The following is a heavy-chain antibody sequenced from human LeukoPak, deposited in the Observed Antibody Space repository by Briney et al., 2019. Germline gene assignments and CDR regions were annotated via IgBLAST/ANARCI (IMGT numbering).Heavy chain of an antibody. V-gene: IGHV4-59*08. J-gene: IGHJ4*02. Sequence: PSETLSLTCTVSGGSISSYYWSWIRQPPGKGLEWIGYIYYSGSTYYNPSLKSRVTISGDTSKNQFSLKLSSVTAADTAVYYCARTSLVSRGIDYWGQGTLVTVSS. CDR2: IYYSGST. D-gene: IGHD3-10*01. CDR3: ARTSLVSRGIDY. CDR1: GGSISSYY.